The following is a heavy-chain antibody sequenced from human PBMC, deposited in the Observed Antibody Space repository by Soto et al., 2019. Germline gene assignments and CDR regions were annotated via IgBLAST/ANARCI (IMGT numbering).Heavy chain of an antibody. Sequence: QVQLQQWGAGLLKPSETLSLTCGVYGESFSVYYWSWIRQPPGKGLEWIGEINHSGSTNYNPSLKSRVTISVDTSKNHLSLKLSSVTAADTAVYYCAREKHPWVAVPVRQLKSTWWFDSCGQGTLVTVSS. D-gene: IGHD6-19*01. J-gene: IGHJ5*01. V-gene: IGHV4-34*01. CDR1: GESFSVYY. CDR3: AREKHPWVAVPVRQLKSTWWFDS. CDR2: INHSGST.